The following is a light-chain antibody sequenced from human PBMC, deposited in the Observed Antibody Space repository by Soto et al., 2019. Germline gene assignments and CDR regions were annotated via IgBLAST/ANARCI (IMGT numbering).Light chain of an antibody. Sequence: EIVMTQSPATLSVSPGERATLSCRASQSVSSNLAWYQQKPGQAPRLLIYGASTRATGIPARFSGSGSGTGFTLTISSLQSEDFAVYDCQQYNNWPPGTFGRGTKLEIK. CDR1: QSVSSN. CDR2: GAS. V-gene: IGKV3-15*01. J-gene: IGKJ2*02. CDR3: QQYNNWPPGT.